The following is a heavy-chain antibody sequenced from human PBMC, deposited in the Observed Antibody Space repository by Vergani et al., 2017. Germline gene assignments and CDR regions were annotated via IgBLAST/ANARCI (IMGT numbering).Heavy chain of an antibody. CDR3: AREDSSGWYWGYYFDY. J-gene: IGHJ4*02. CDR2: IKQDGSEK. D-gene: IGHD6-19*01. V-gene: IGHV3-7*03. CDR1: GFTFSSYW. Sequence: EVQLVESGGGLVQPGGSLRLSCAASGFTFSSYWMSWVRQAPGKGLEWVANIKQDGSEKYYVDSVKGRFTISRDNAKNSLNLQMNSLRADDTAVYYCAREDSSGWYWGYYFDYWGQGTLVTVSS.